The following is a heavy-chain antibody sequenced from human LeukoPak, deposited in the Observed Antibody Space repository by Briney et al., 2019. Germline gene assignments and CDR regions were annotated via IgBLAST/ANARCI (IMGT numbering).Heavy chain of an antibody. CDR3: ARAVFARDCSGGSCYGSYYFDY. D-gene: IGHD2-15*01. J-gene: IGHJ4*02. CDR1: GFTFSSYS. V-gene: IGHV3-21*01. Sequence: PGGSLRLSCAASGFTFSSYSMNWVRQAPGKGLEWVSSISSSSSYIYYADSVKGRFTISRDNAKNSLYLQMNSLRAEDTAVYYCARAVFARDCSGGSCYGSYYFDYWGQGTLVTVSS. CDR2: ISSSSSYI.